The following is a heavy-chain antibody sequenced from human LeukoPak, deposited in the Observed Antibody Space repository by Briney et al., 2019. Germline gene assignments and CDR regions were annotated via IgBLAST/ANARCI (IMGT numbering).Heavy chain of an antibody. J-gene: IGHJ4*02. CDR2: ISGSGGST. V-gene: IGHV3-23*01. CDR1: GFTFSSYA. D-gene: IGHD6-13*01. Sequence: PGGSLRLSCAASGFTFSSYAMSWVRQAPGKGLEWVSAISGSGGSTYYADSVKGRFTISRDNSKNTLYLQMNSLRAEDTAVYYCAKRPGSILGIAAAGRGYWGQGTLVTVSS. CDR3: AKRPGSILGIAAAGRGY.